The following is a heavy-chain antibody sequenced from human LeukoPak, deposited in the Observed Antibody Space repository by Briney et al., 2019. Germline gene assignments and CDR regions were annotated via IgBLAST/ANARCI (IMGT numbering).Heavy chain of an antibody. CDR1: RYTFSSYE. CDR3: AIRTSRGGSGSSYFDS. J-gene: IGHJ4*02. Sequence: GASVKVSSTASRYTFSSYEINWVRHAPGQGPEWMGWMNPHSVNTAYAQNFQGRVIMTRNTSISTAYMELSSLRFEDTAVFYCAIRTSRGGSGSSYFDSWGQGTLVTVSS. CDR2: MNPHSVNT. V-gene: IGHV1-8*01. D-gene: IGHD3-10*01.